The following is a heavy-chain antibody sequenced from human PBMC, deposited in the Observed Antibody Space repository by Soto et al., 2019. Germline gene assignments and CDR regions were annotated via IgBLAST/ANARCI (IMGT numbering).Heavy chain of an antibody. V-gene: IGHV1-69*13. CDR1: GGTFSSYA. CDR3: AQCLLGVNYYYGMDV. D-gene: IGHD3-16*01. J-gene: IGHJ6*02. CDR2: IIPIFATA. Sequence: SVKVSCKASGGTFSSYAINWVRQAPGQGLEWMGGIIPIFATADYAQKSQGRVTVTADESTSTAYMELSSLRSEDTAVYYCAQCLLGVNYYYGMDVWGQGTTVTVSS.